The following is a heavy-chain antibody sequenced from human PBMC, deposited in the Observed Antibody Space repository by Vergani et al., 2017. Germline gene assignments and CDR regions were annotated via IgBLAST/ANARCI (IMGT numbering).Heavy chain of an antibody. J-gene: IGHJ5*02. Sequence: QVQLVQSGAEVKKPGSSVKVSCKASGGTFSSYAISWVRQAPGQGLEWMGGIIPIFGTANYAQKFQGRVTITADESTSTAYMELSSLRSEDTAVYYCAREKCSSTSCNPYWFDAWGQGSLLTVSS. CDR2: IIPIFGTA. V-gene: IGHV1-69*01. CDR1: GGTFSSYA. CDR3: AREKCSSTSCNPYWFDA. D-gene: IGHD2-2*01.